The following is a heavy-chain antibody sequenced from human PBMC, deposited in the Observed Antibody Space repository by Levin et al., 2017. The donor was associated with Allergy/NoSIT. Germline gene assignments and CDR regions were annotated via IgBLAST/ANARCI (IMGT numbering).Heavy chain of an antibody. Sequence: SLKISCAASGFTFDDYAMHWVRQAPGKGLEWVSGISWNSGSIGYADSVKGRFTISRDNAKNSLYLQMNSLRAEDTALYYCAMAGGPWGQGTLVTVSS. CDR2: ISWNSGSI. D-gene: IGHD5-24*01. CDR3: AMAGGP. J-gene: IGHJ5*02. CDR1: GFTFDDYA. V-gene: IGHV3-9*01.